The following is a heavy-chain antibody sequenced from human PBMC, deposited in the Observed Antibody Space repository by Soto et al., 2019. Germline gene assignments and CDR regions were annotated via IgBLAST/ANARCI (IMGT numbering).Heavy chain of an antibody. Sequence: EVQLVESGGGLVQPGGSLRLSCAASEFTFSSYWMNWVRQAPGKGLEWVANIKEDGSEKYYVDSVKGRFTISSDNAKNSLYLQMNSLRGEDTAVYYCARDLGAPGRGSAVGYYYHYGMDVWGQGTTVTVSS. CDR3: ARDLGAPGRGSAVGYYYHYGMDV. J-gene: IGHJ6*02. CDR1: EFTFSSYW. CDR2: IKEDGSEK. V-gene: IGHV3-7*05. D-gene: IGHD2-2*01.